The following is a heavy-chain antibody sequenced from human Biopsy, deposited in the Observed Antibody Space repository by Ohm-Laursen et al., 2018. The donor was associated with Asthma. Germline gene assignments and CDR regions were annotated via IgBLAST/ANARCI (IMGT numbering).Heavy chain of an antibody. Sequence: SSVKVSCKSLGGTFNTYVIGWVRQAPGQGLEWMGGINSVFGTTTHPQKLQDRVTITADDSTSTVYMELSSLRSEDTAVYYCARKAGSCISRTCYSLDFWGQGTLVTVSS. CDR1: GGTFNTYV. V-gene: IGHV1-69*01. CDR3: ARKAGSCISRTCYSLDF. CDR2: INSVFGTT. D-gene: IGHD2-2*01. J-gene: IGHJ4*02.